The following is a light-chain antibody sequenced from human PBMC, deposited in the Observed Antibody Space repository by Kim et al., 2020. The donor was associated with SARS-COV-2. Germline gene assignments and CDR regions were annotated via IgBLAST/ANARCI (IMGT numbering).Light chain of an antibody. CDR1: QGISTA. Sequence: GDRVTITCRASQGISTALAWYQQKPGKPPKLLIYDASSLEGGVPSRFSGSGSGTDFTLTISILHPEDFATYYCQQFDSYPQFTFGQWTRL. CDR3: QQFDSYPQFT. CDR2: DAS. V-gene: IGKV1-13*02. J-gene: IGKJ5*01.